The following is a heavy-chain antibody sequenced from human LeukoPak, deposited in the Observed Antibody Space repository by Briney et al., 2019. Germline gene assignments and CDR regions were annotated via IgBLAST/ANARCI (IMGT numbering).Heavy chain of an antibody. J-gene: IGHJ4*02. V-gene: IGHV3-30*18. Sequence: PGGSLRLSCAASGFTFSSYGMHWVRQAPGKGLEWVAVISYDGSNKYYADSVKGRFTISRDNSKNTLYLQMNSLRAEDTAVYYCAKDSGIQLWGIDYWGQGTLVTVSS. D-gene: IGHD5-18*01. CDR3: AKDSGIQLWGIDY. CDR2: ISYDGSNK. CDR1: GFTFSSYG.